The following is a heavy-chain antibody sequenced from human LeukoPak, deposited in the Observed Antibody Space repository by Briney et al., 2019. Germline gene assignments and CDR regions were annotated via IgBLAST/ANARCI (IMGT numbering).Heavy chain of an antibody. CDR2: ISSSSSYT. D-gene: IGHD3-10*01. V-gene: IGHV3-11*05. Sequence: PGDSLRLSCAASGFTFSDYYMSWLHQAPGKGLEWVAYISSSSSYTNLADSVKGRFTISRENVKNSLYLQMNSLRAEDTAVYYCAREVYYGSGTYYNDYWGQGTLV. CDR1: GFTFSDYY. CDR3: AREVYYGSGTYYNDY. J-gene: IGHJ4*02.